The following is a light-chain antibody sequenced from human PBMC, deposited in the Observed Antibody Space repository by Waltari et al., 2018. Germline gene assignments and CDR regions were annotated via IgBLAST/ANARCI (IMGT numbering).Light chain of an antibody. CDR1: QSISRW. CDR2: KAS. V-gene: IGKV1-5*03. J-gene: IGKJ2*01. CDR3: QEYNTYPYT. Sequence: DIQVTKSPSTLSASVGDRVTITRRDSQSISRWLAWYQQRPGKAPKLLIYKASSLENVVPSSFSSSGSATEFTLTSSRLPPDDSASYCCQEYNTYPYTFGQGTKLEI.